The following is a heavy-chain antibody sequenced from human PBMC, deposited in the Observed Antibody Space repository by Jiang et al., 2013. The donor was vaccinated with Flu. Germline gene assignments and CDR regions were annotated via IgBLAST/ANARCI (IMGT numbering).Heavy chain of an antibody. CDR1: GGSISSGGYY. CDR2: IYYSGST. J-gene: IGHJ4*02. CDR3: ARDRYGGKLTDY. V-gene: IGHV4-31*03. Sequence: GPGLVKPSQTLSLTCTVSGGSISSGGYYWSWIRQHPGKGLEWIGYIYYSGSTYYNPSLKSRVTISVDTSKNQFSLKLSSVTAADTAVYYCARDRYGGKLTDYWGQGTLVTVSS. D-gene: IGHD4-23*01.